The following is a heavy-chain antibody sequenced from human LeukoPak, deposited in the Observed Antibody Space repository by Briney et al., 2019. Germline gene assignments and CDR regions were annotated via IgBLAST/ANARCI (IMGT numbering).Heavy chain of an antibody. D-gene: IGHD6-19*01. CDR1: GGSISSSSYY. CDR3: ARAPRRTQFSGWYY. V-gene: IGHV4-39*01. CDR2: IYYSGST. Sequence: SETLSLTCTVSGGSISSSSYYWGWIRQPPGKGLEWIGSIYYSGSTYYNPSLKSRVTISVDTSKNQFSLKLSSVTAADTAVYYCARAPRRTQFSGWYYWGQGTLVTVSS. J-gene: IGHJ4*02.